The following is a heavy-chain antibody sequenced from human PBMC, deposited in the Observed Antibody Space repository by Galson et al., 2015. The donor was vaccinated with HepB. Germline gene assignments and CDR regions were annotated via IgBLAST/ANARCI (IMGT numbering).Heavy chain of an antibody. Sequence: SLRLSCAGSGFSFSSYDMHWVRRAPGKGLEWVAVVSYDGINKYYADSVKGRFTISSDNSKNTLYLQMDSLRAEDTAVYYCARYSQYSGSYRPFFDSWGQGTLVTVSS. CDR3: ARYSQYSGSYRPFFDS. V-gene: IGHV3-30*03. CDR2: VSYDGINK. J-gene: IGHJ4*02. CDR1: GFSFSSYD. D-gene: IGHD1-26*01.